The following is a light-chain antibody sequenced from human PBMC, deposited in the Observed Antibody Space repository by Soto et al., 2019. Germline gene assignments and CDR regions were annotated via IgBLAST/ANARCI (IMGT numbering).Light chain of an antibody. J-gene: IGLJ3*02. CDR1: SGNIANNY. Sequence: NFMLTQPHSVSESPGKTVTISCTRSSGNIANNYVQWYQRRPGRSPTTVIYEDNQRPSGVPDRFSGSIDSSSNSASLTISGLKTEDEADYYCQSYDKGYVVFGGGTKLTVL. CDR2: EDN. CDR3: QSYDKGYVV. V-gene: IGLV6-57*01.